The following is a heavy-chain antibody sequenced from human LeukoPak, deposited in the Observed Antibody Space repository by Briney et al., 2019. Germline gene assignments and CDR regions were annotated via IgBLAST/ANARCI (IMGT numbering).Heavy chain of an antibody. V-gene: IGHV3-15*01. CDR1: GFTFSNAW. CDR2: IKSKTDGGTT. Sequence: GGSLRLSCAASGFTFSNAWMSWVRQAPGKGLEWVGRIKSKTDGGTTDYAAPVKGRFTISRDDSKNTLYLQMNSLKTEDTAVYYCTTDGYDSSGYYYVRLRYYYYYYMDVWGKGTTVTVSS. CDR3: TTDGYDSSGYYYVRLRYYYYYYMDV. D-gene: IGHD3-22*01. J-gene: IGHJ6*03.